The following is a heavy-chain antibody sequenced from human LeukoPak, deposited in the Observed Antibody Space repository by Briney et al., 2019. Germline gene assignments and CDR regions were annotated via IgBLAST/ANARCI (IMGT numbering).Heavy chain of an antibody. CDR3: ARDTLEGVGAIDFDY. D-gene: IGHD1-26*01. V-gene: IGHV1-2*02. CDR2: INPNSGGT. Sequence: ASVNVSCKASGYSFTGYYVHWVRQAPGQGLEWMGWINPNSGGTEYAQKFQGRVTMTSDTSISTAYMELSRLRSDDTAVYYCARDTLEGVGAIDFDYWGQGTPVAVSS. J-gene: IGHJ4*02. CDR1: GYSFTGYY.